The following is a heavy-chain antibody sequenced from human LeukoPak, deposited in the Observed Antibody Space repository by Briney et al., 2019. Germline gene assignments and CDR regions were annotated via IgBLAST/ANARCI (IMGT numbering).Heavy chain of an antibody. CDR2: ISSSSSTT. CDR1: GFTFSSYS. D-gene: IGHD3-9*01. Sequence: AGGSLRLSCAASGFTFSSYSMNWVRQAPGKGLEWVSYISSSSSTTYYADSVKGRFTISRDNSKNTLYLQMNSLRAEDTAVYYGVRGDWLYYYWGQGTLVTVSS. J-gene: IGHJ4*02. V-gene: IGHV3-48*01. CDR3: VRGDWLYYY.